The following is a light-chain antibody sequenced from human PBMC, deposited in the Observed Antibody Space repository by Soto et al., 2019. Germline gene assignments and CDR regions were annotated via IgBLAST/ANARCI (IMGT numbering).Light chain of an antibody. CDR1: QSISSY. CDR2: AAS. V-gene: IGKV1-39*01. Sequence: IQLTQSPSSLSASVGDRVTITCRASQSISSYLNWYQQKPGKAPKLLIYAASSLQSGVPSRFSGSGSGTDFTLTISSLQPEDFATYYCQQSYSQTFGPGTKVDIK. J-gene: IGKJ3*01. CDR3: QQSYSQT.